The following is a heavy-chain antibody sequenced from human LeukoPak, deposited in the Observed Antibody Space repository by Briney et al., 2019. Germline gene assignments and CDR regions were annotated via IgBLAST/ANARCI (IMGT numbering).Heavy chain of an antibody. CDR1: GGTFSSYA. J-gene: IGHJ4*02. CDR3: ARDLNVVLPTATSGPVY. D-gene: IGHD2-2*01. Sequence: ASVKASCKSSGGTFSSYAINWVRLAPGQGLEWMGGIIPMFGTAKYAQKFQGRLTITTDGSTTSTYMELTSLTSDDTAVYYCARDLNVVLPTATSGPVYWGQGTLVTVSA. V-gene: IGHV1-69*05. CDR2: IIPMFGTA.